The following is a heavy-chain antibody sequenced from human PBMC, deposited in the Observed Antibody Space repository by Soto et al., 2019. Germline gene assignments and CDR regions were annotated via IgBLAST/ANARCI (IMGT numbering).Heavy chain of an antibody. CDR1: GGLFSSFA. Sequence: QEQLVQSGPEVKKPGSSVKVSCKDSGGLFSSFAISWVRQAPGQGLEWLGGIIPVFGTTNYAEKFQDRVTITADESTNTAYLELRSLTSGDTAIYYCARGGGPYVWFNEFWGQGTLVTVSS. V-gene: IGHV1-69*01. CDR2: IIPVFGTT. D-gene: IGHD3-16*01. J-gene: IGHJ4*02. CDR3: ARGGGPYVWFNEF.